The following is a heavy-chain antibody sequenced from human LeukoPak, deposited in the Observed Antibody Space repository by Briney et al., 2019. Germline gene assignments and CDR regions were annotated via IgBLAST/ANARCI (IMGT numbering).Heavy chain of an antibody. D-gene: IGHD3-10*01. J-gene: IGHJ4*02. Sequence: AGGSLRLSCAASGFTFSSYAMSWVRQAPGKGLKWVSAISGSGGSTYYADSVKGRFTISRDNSKNTLYLQMNSLRAEDTAVYYCAKSRGVKGVFDYWGQGTLVTVSS. CDR2: ISGSGGST. V-gene: IGHV3-23*01. CDR3: AKSRGVKGVFDY. CDR1: GFTFSSYA.